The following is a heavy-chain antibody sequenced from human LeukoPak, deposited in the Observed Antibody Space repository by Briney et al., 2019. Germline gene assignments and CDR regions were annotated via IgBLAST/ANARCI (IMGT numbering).Heavy chain of an antibody. CDR1: GFTFSSYA. D-gene: IGHD3-3*01. Sequence: GGSLRLSCAASGFTFSSYAMSWVRQAPGKGLEWVSAISGSGGSTYYADSVKGRFTISRDNSKNTLYLQMISLRAEDTAVYYCAKGTQSAPSYYYYYMDVWGKGTTVTVSS. CDR3: AKGTQSAPSYYYYYMDV. J-gene: IGHJ6*03. V-gene: IGHV3-23*01. CDR2: ISGSGGST.